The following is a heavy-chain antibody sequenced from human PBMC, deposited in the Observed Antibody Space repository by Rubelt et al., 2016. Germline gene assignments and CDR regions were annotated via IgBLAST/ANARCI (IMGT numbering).Heavy chain of an antibody. CDR1: GYNFTTSW. CDR3: GRGNSWYPL. V-gene: IGHV5-10-1*03. Sequence: EVQLVQPGAEVKKPGESLRISCKGSGYNFTTSWISWVRQTPGNGLEWMGRIDPSDSYINYSPSFQGTVTISAAKSITTAYLQWSSLKASDTAMYYCGRGNSWYPLWGQGTLVTVSS. CDR2: IDPSDSYI. J-gene: IGHJ4*02. D-gene: IGHD6-13*01.